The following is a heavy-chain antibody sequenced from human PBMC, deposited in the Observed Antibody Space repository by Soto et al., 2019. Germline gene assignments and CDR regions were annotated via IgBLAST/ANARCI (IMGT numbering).Heavy chain of an antibody. V-gene: IGHV1-69*12. CDR2: IIPIFGTA. CDR3: AGPPELTRIYYYYGMDV. J-gene: IGHJ6*02. Sequence: QVQLVQSGAEVKKPGSSVKVSCKASGGTFSSYAISWVRQAPGQGLEWMGGIIPIFGTANYAQKFQGRVTITADESTSTAYMELSSLRYEDTAVYYCAGPPELTRIYYYYGMDVWGQGTTDTVTS. CDR1: GGTFSSYA. D-gene: IGHD1-7*01.